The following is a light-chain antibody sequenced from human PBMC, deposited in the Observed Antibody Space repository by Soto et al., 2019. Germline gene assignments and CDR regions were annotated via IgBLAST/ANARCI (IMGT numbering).Light chain of an antibody. Sequence: QPVLTQPPSGYGSPGQSITIYCTGTSSDVGGYNYVSWYQHHPGKAPKLMIFDVSNRPSGVSNRFSGSKSGNTASLTISGLQPEDEADYYCSSYTTSNTRQVVFGTGTKVTVL. CDR1: SSDVGGYNY. J-gene: IGLJ1*01. V-gene: IGLV2-14*03. CDR2: DVS. CDR3: SSYTTSNTRQVV.